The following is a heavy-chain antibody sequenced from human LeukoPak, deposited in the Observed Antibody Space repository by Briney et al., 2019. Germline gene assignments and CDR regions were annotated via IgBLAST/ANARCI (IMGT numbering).Heavy chain of an antibody. Sequence: PGGSLRLSCAASGFTFDDCGMSWVRQAPGKGLEWVSGINWNGGSTGYADSVKGRFTISRDNAKNSLYLQMNSLRAEDTALYYCARDPSYYDSSGYYYFLDYWGQGTLVTVSS. J-gene: IGHJ4*02. CDR2: INWNGGST. V-gene: IGHV3-20*04. D-gene: IGHD3-22*01. CDR3: ARDPSYYDSSGYYYFLDY. CDR1: GFTFDDCG.